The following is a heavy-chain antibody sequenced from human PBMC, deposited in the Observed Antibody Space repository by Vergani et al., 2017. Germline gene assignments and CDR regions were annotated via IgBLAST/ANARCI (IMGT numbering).Heavy chain of an antibody. D-gene: IGHD5-12*01. CDR1: GFTFSDYY. J-gene: IGHJ4*02. Sequence: QVQLVESGGGLVKPGGSLRLSCAASGFTFSDYYMSWIRQAPGKGLEWVSYISSSSSYTNYADSVKGRFTISRDNAKNSLYLQMNSLRAEDTAVYYCARDRSSDVDDYWGQGTLGTVSS. V-gene: IGHV3-11*05. CDR2: ISSSSSYT. CDR3: ARDRSSDVDDY.